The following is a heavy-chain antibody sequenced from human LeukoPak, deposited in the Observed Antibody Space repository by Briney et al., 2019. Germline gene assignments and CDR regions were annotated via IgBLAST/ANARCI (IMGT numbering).Heavy chain of an antibody. CDR1: GYTFTTYV. CDR2: INAGNGNT. Sequence: ASVKVSCKASGYTFTTYVMHWVRQAPGQRLEWMGWINAGNGNTRYSQKFQGRVTITRDTSASTAFMDLTSLRSEDTAIYYCAREIDRDGYNRFFDYWDQGTLVTVSS. CDR3: AREIDRDGYNRFFDY. V-gene: IGHV1-3*01. D-gene: IGHD5-24*01. J-gene: IGHJ4*02.